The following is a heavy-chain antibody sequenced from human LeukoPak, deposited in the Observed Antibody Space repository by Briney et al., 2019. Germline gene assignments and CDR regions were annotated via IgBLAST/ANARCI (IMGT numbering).Heavy chain of an antibody. CDR1: GFTVSSNY. CDR2: IYSDGST. CDR3: ARVVVVPSAGEDYFDY. D-gene: IGHD2-2*01. J-gene: IGHJ4*02. V-gene: IGHV3-53*01. Sequence: PGGPLRLSCAASGFTVSSNYMSWVRQAPGKGLEWVSIIYSDGSTYDADSLRGRFTISRDSSKNTLYLQMNSLRAEDTAVYYCARVVVVPSAGEDYFDYWGQGTLVTVSS.